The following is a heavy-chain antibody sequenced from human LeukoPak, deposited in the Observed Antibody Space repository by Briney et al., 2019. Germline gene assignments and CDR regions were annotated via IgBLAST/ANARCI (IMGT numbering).Heavy chain of an antibody. Sequence: GGSLRLSCAASGFTFSSYAMHWVRQAPGKGLEWVAVISYDGSNKYYADSVKGRFTISRDNSKNTLYLQMNSLRAEDTAVYYCAKAPEVMVRGVIYYYGMDVWGQGTTVTVSS. CDR3: AKAPEVMVRGVIYYYGMDV. J-gene: IGHJ6*02. CDR1: GFTFSSYA. CDR2: ISYDGSNK. D-gene: IGHD3-10*01. V-gene: IGHV3-30-3*01.